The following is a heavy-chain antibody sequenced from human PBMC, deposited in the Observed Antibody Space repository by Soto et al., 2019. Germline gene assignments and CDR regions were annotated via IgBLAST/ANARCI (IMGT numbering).Heavy chain of an antibody. CDR2: INPSGAST. D-gene: IGHD6-6*01. CDR3: ARPAGRLANWFDP. Sequence: QVQLVQSGAEVKKPGASVKVSCKASGYTFTDYRMIWVRQAPGQGLEWMGIINPSGASTNYAQKFQGRGTLTRDSFTSTVYMELSSLRSEDTAVYYCARPAGRLANWFDPWGQGTLVTVAS. CDR1: GYTFTDYR. J-gene: IGHJ5*02. V-gene: IGHV1-46*01.